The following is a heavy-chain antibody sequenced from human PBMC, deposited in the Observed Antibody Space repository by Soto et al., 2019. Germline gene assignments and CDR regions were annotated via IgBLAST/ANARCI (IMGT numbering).Heavy chain of an antibody. CDR2: ISGDGGTT. Sequence: EVQLLESGGGLVQPGGSLRLSCAASGFTFSSYAMNWVRQAPGKGLEWVSIISGDGGTTSYADSVKGRFTISRDNSKNTLYLQMHSLRAEDTAVYYCAKNRVLVHAMYHFDYWGQGTLVTVSS. J-gene: IGHJ4*02. CDR3: AKNRVLVHAMYHFDY. CDR1: GFTFSSYA. D-gene: IGHD2-2*01. V-gene: IGHV3-23*01.